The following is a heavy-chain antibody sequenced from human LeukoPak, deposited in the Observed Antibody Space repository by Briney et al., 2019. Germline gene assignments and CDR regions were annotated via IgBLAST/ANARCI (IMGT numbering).Heavy chain of an antibody. J-gene: IGHJ6*02. CDR3: VRRPAYKISNYYYYSMDV. CDR1: GSTFSSYA. CDR2: ISGSGGST. D-gene: IGHD3-3*02. V-gene: IGHV3-23*01. Sequence: QPGGSLRLSCAASGSTFSSYAMSWVRQAPGKGLEWVSAISGSGGSTYYADSVKGRFTISRDNSRNTLYLQLNSLRAKDTALYYCVRRPAYKISNYYYYSMDVWGQGTTVIVSS.